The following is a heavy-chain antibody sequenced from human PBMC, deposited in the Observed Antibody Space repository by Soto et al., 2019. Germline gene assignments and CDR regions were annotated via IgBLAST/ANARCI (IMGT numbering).Heavy chain of an antibody. J-gene: IGHJ6*02. CDR1: GYIFVNYG. CDR2: ISPYSGNT. Sequence: QVQLVQSGDEVRKPGSSVKVYCKASGYIFVNYGITWVRQAPGQWLELMGGISPYSGNTHYASKVQVRLTMTTDTSTSTAFMDLVLLTSDETAVYYCAMLYNYVTPTPPDVWGQGTTVTFSS. D-gene: IGHD3-16*01. CDR3: AMLYNYVTPTPPDV. V-gene: IGHV1-18*01.